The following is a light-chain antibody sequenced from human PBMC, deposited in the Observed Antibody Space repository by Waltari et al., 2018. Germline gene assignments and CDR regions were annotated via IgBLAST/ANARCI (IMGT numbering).Light chain of an antibody. CDR2: GAS. CDR3: QHHFRLPAT. Sequence: LPHSRRTLSLSPGDRATRSCRASQSISRHVAWYQQKPGQAPRLLIYGASTRTPGVPDRFRGSGYGTDFSLTMSGLEHEDSAVYYCQHHFRLPATFGQGTKVEIK. J-gene: IGKJ1*01. V-gene: IGKV3-20*01. CDR1: QSISRH.